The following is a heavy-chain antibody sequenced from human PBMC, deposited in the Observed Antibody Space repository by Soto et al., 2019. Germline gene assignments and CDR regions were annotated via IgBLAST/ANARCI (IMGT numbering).Heavy chain of an antibody. CDR3: ARYDAESGSNKLEP. V-gene: IGHV4-61*01. CDR1: GGSVSSRSHF. CDR2: IYYTGNT. Sequence: QVQLQESGPGVVKPSDTLSVTCTVSGGSVSSRSHFWSWIRQPPGGGLQWIGYIYYTGNTNYSPYLQSRATLSVETSRNKFSLRLTSVTAADTAIYYCARYDAESGSNKLEPWGQGTLVTVSS. D-gene: IGHD5-12*01. J-gene: IGHJ5*02.